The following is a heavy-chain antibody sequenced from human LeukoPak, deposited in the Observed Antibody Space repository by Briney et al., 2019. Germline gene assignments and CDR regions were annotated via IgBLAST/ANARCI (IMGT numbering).Heavy chain of an antibody. CDR1: GYTFTGYY. CDR3: ARQSGTYWGLDY. V-gene: IGHV1-2*02. D-gene: IGHD1-26*01. Sequence: ASVKVSCKTSGYTFTGYYIHWVRQAPGHGLEWLGWMNVKTGATSSAQRFPGRFTMTRDTSIGTASMEFSSLISDDTAVYYCARQSGTYWGLDYWGQGTLVTVSS. J-gene: IGHJ4*02. CDR2: MNVKTGAT.